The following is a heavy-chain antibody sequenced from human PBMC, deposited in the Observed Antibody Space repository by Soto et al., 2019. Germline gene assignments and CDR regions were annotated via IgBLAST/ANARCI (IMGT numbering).Heavy chain of an antibody. J-gene: IGHJ3*02. CDR2: ISGSGGST. Sequence: EVQLLESGGGLVQPGGSLRLSCAASGFTFSSYAMSWVRQAPGTGLEWVSAISGSGGSTYYADSVKGRFTISRDNSKNTLYLQMNSLRAEDTSVYYCARATGYFDWSPTPIWGQGTMVTVSS. CDR1: GFTFSSYA. V-gene: IGHV3-23*01. CDR3: ARATGYFDWSPTPI. D-gene: IGHD3-9*01.